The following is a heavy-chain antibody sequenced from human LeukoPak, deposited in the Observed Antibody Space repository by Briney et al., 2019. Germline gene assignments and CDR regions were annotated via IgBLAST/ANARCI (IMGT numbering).Heavy chain of an antibody. CDR1: GYTFTGYY. V-gene: IGHV1-2*02. D-gene: IGHD2-2*01. CDR2: INPNSGGT. Sequence: ASVKVSCKASGYTFTGYYMHWVRQAPGQGLEWMGWINPNSGGTNYAQKFQGRVTMTRDTSISTAYMELSSLRSEDTAVYYCARAKRVDCSSTSCRYFDYWGQGTLVTVSS. J-gene: IGHJ4*02. CDR3: ARAKRVDCSSTSCRYFDY.